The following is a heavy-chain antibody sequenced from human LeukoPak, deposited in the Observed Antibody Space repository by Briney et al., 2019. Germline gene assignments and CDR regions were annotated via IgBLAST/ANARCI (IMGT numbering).Heavy chain of an antibody. CDR3: ARDATDYGMDV. Sequence: PGGSLRLSCAASGFTVSNKYMSWVRQAPGRGLEWVSVIYSGGSTYYADSAKGRFSISRDKSKNTLYLQMNSLRAEDTAVYYCARDATDYGMDVWGQGTTVTVSS. CDR2: IYSGGST. D-gene: IGHD4-17*01. CDR1: GFTVSNKY. J-gene: IGHJ6*02. V-gene: IGHV3-66*01.